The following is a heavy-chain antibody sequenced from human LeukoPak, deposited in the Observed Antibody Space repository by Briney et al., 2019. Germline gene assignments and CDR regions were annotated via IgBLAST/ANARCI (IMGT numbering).Heavy chain of an antibody. D-gene: IGHD6-19*01. CDR3: ARSQGSGWYTYNWFDP. J-gene: IGHJ5*02. V-gene: IGHV1-18*01. Sequence: ASVKDSCKASGYTFTSYGISWVRQAPGQGLEWMGWISAYNGNTNYAQKLQGRVTMTTDTSTSTAYMELRSLRSDDTAVYYCARSQGSGWYTYNWFDPWGQGTLVTVSS. CDR1: GYTFTSYG. CDR2: ISAYNGNT.